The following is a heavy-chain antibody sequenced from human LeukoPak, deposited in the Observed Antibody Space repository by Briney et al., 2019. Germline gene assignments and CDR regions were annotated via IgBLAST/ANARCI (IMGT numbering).Heavy chain of an antibody. V-gene: IGHV3-11*04. Sequence: GGSLRLSCAASGFTLTDNYMSWIRQAPGKGLEWVAYINNVGNIIYYADSVKGRFTISRDNSKNTLYLQVNSLRAEDTAVYFCAKDVPAAYFDYWGQGTLVTVSS. D-gene: IGHD2-2*01. CDR3: AKDVPAAYFDY. CDR2: INNVGNII. CDR1: GFTLTDNY. J-gene: IGHJ4*02.